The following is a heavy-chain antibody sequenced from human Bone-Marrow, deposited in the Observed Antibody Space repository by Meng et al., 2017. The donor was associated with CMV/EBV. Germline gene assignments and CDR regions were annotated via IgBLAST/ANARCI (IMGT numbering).Heavy chain of an antibody. D-gene: IGHD1-26*01. J-gene: IGHJ4*02. CDR3: ARSLPGGAVDY. CDR2: IYYSGST. V-gene: IGHV4-59*01. CDR1: GGSISSYY. Sequence: SGTLSLTCTVSGGSISSYYWSWIRQPPGKGLEWIGYIYYSGSTNYNPSLKSRVTISVDTSKNQFSLKLSSVTAADTAVYYCARSLPGGAVDYWGQGPRVTGYS.